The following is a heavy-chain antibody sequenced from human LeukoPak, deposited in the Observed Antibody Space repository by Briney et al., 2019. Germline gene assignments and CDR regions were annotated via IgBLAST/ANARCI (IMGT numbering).Heavy chain of an antibody. J-gene: IGHJ5*02. Sequence: ASVKVSCKASGYTFTSYGISWVRQAPGQGLEWMGWISAYNGNTNYAQKLQGRVTMTTDTSTSTAYMELRSLRSDDTAVYYCARAPIVVVPAAIRNWFDPWGQGTLVTVSS. CDR1: GYTFTSYG. CDR2: ISAYNGNT. V-gene: IGHV1-18*01. CDR3: ARAPIVVVPAAIRNWFDP. D-gene: IGHD2-2*01.